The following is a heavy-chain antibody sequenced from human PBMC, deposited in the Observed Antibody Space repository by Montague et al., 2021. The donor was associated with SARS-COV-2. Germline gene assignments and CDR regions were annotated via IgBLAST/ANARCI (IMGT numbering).Heavy chain of an antibody. D-gene: IGHD3-9*01. Sequence: PALVKPTQTLTLTCTFSGFSLSTSGMCVSWIRQPPGKALEWLARIDWDDVKYYSTSLKTRLTISKDTSKNQVVLTMTNMDPVDTATYYCARTYYDILTGRAYGMDVWGQGTTVTVSS. J-gene: IGHJ6*02. CDR1: GFSLSTSGMC. CDR3: ARTYYDILTGRAYGMDV. CDR2: IDWDDVK. V-gene: IGHV2-70*11.